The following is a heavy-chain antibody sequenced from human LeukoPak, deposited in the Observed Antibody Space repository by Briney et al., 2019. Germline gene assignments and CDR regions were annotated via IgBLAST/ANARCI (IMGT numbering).Heavy chain of an antibody. CDR3: AKAPLYRYCSGGSCYGAYDAFDI. J-gene: IGHJ3*02. CDR2: ISGSGGST. CDR1: GFTFSSYA. V-gene: IGHV3-23*01. Sequence: PGGSLRLSCAASGFTFSSYAMSWVRQAPGKGLEWVSAISGSGGSTYYADSVKGRFTISRDNSKNTLYLQMNSLRAEDTAVYYCAKAPLYRYCSGGSCYGAYDAFDIWGQGTMVTVSS. D-gene: IGHD2-15*01.